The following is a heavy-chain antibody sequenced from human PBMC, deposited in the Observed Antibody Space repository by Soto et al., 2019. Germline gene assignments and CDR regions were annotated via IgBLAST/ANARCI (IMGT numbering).Heavy chain of an antibody. CDR1: GFTFSNYW. V-gene: IGHV3-7*01. CDR2: IKQDGSEK. J-gene: IGHJ4*02. Sequence: GGSLRLSCAASGFTFSNYWMSWVRQAPGKGREWVANIKQDGSEKYYVDSVKGRLTISRDNAKNSLYLKMNSLRAEDTAVYYCASVRYSGYDLNYWGQGTLVTVSS. CDR3: ASVRYSGYDLNY. D-gene: IGHD5-12*01.